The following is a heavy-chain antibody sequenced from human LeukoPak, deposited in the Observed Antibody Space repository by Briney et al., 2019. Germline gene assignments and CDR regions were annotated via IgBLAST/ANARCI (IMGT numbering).Heavy chain of an antibody. J-gene: IGHJ4*02. CDR2: ISGSGGST. CDR1: GFTFDDYG. D-gene: IGHD3-9*01. Sequence: GGSLRLSCAASGFTFDDYGMTWVRQAPGKGLEWVSAISGSGGSTYYADSVKGRFTISRDNSKNTLYLQMNSLRAEDTAVYYCAKMVLTGYFVFDYWGQGTLVTVSS. V-gene: IGHV3-23*01. CDR3: AKMVLTGYFVFDY.